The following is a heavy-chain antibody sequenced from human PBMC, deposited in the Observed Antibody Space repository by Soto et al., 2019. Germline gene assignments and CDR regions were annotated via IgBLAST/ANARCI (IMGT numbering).Heavy chain of an antibody. D-gene: IGHD2-8*01. CDR2: IDPSDSYT. J-gene: IGHJ6*02. CDR1: GYSFTSYW. CDR3: ARVMRSYYGMDV. V-gene: IGHV5-10-1*01. Sequence: PXESLKISCKGSGYSFTSYWISWVRQMPGKGLEWMGRIDPSDSYTNYSPSFQGHVTISADKSISTAYLQWSSLKASDTAMYYCARVMRSYYGMDVXGQGTTVTVSS.